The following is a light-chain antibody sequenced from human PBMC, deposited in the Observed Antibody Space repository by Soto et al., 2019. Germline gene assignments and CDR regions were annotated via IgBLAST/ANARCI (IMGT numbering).Light chain of an antibody. CDR3: SSYAGSNNLV. V-gene: IGLV2-8*01. CDR1: SSDVVTYNS. CDR2: EVS. Sequence: QSALTQPPSASGSPGQSVTISCTGTSSDVVTYNSVSWYQQHPGKAPKLMIYEVSTRPSGVPDRFSGSKSGNTASLTVSGLQAEDEADYYCSSYAGSNNLVFGGGTKLTVL. J-gene: IGLJ2*01.